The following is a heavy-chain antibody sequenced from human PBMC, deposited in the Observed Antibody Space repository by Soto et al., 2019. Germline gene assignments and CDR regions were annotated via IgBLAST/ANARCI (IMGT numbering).Heavy chain of an antibody. V-gene: IGHV3-30-3*01. J-gene: IGHJ4*02. CDR3: ARTTVVSGTPDFDY. CDR2: ISYGGNNN. D-gene: IGHD1-7*01. CDR1: GFTFSNFP. Sequence: QVQLVESGGGVVQPGRSLRLSCAASGFTFSNFPMHWVRQAPGKGLEWVAVISYGGNNNYYADSVKGRFTISRDDSKNTVYLQMNGLRPEDTAVFFCARTTVVSGTPDFDYWGQGTLVTVSS.